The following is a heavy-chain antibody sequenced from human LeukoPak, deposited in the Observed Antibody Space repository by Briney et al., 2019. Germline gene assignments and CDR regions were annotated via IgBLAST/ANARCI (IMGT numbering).Heavy chain of an antibody. CDR3: ARDRGYGEPPFDY. CDR1: GYTFIGFG. CDR2: INTNTRNP. Sequence: ASVKVSCKVSGYTFIGFGINWVRQAPGQGPEWMGWINTNTRNPTYAQGFTGRFVFSLDTSVSTAYLQISTLTAEDIAVYYCARDRGYGEPPFDYWGQGTLVTVSS. D-gene: IGHD4-17*01. V-gene: IGHV7-4-1*02. J-gene: IGHJ4*02.